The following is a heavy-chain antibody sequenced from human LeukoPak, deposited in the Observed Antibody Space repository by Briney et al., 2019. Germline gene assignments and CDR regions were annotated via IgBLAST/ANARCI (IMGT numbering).Heavy chain of an antibody. V-gene: IGHV1-69*13. CDR2: IVPIFGTA. CDR1: GYTFTSYG. Sequence: GASVKVSCKASGYTFTSYGISWVRQAPGQGLEWMGGIVPIFGTANYAQKFQGRVTITADESTNTAYMELSSLRSEDTAVYYCAKYASSIAARGWYFDLWGRGTLITVSS. CDR3: AKYASSIAARGWYFDL. J-gene: IGHJ2*01. D-gene: IGHD6-6*01.